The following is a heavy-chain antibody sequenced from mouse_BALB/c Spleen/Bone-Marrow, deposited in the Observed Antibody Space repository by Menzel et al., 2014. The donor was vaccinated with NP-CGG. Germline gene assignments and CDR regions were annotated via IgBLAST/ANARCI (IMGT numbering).Heavy chain of an antibody. CDR1: GFNIKDTY. D-gene: IGHD1-1*01. Sequence: EVMLVESGAELVKPGASVKLSCTASGFNIKDTYMHWVKQRPEQGLEWTGRIDPANGNTKYDPKFQGKATITADTSSNTAYLQLSSLTSEDTAVYYCASYYYGSSLFAYWGQGTLVTVSA. J-gene: IGHJ3*01. CDR3: ASYYYGSSLFAY. V-gene: IGHV14-3*02. CDR2: IDPANGNT.